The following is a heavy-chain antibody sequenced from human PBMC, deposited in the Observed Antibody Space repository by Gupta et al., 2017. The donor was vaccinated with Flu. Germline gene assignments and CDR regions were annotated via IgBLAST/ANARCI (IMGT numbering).Heavy chain of an antibody. D-gene: IGHD6-19*01. Sequence: EVQLVESGGGLVQPGGSLRLSCAASGFTFSSYWMSWVRQAPGKGLEWVANIKQDGSEKYYVDSVKGRFTISRDNAKNSLYLQMNSLRAEDTAVYYCARDRGVSSGWYMTDLKYGMDVWGQGTTVTVSS. J-gene: IGHJ6*02. CDR1: GFTFSSYW. CDR2: IKQDGSEK. CDR3: ARDRGVSSGWYMTDLKYGMDV. V-gene: IGHV3-7*01.